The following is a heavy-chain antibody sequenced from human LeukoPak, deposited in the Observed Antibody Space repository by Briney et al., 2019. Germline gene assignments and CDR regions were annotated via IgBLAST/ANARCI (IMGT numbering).Heavy chain of an antibody. CDR1: GGSISGYY. CDR2: IHHSGTI. V-gene: IGHV4-34*01. D-gene: IGHD6-13*01. CDR3: SSHVSAAAGGR. Sequence: PSETLSLTCTVSGGSISGYYWSWIRQPPGKGLEWIGEIHHSGTIKYSPSLQSRVTISMDTSKNQFSLKLSSLTAADTAVYYCSSHVSAAAGGRWGPGTLVTISS. J-gene: IGHJ4*02.